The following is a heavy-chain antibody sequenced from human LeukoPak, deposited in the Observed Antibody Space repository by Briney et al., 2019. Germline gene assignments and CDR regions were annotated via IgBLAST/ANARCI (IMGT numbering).Heavy chain of an antibody. D-gene: IGHD3-22*01. CDR1: GYTVTSLY. V-gene: IGHV1-2*02. CDR2: IDPNNGDT. CDR3: ARDNYERKFDY. J-gene: IGHJ4*02. Sequence: ASVKVSCKASGYTVTSLYMHWVRQAPGQGLEWMGLIDPNNGDTYSSPKFRARVTMIRDTSTNTVYMDLNSLTSEDTAVYYCARDNYERKFDYWGQGTPVAVSS.